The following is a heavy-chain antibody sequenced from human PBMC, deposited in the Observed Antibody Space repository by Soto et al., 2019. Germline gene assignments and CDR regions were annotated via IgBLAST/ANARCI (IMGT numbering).Heavy chain of an antibody. D-gene: IGHD3-10*01. CDR3: ARGPPITVYGMDV. Sequence: VSVKVSCKASGYTFTGYYMHWVRQAPGQGLAWMGWINPNSGGTNYAQKFQGRVSMTRDTSISTAYMELSRQRSDDTAVYYCARGPPITVYGMDVWGQGTTVTVAS. CDR2: INPNSGGT. V-gene: IGHV1-2*02. J-gene: IGHJ6*02. CDR1: GYTFTGYY.